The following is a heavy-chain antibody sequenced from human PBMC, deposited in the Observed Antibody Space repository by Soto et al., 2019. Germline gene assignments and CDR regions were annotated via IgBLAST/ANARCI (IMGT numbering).Heavy chain of an antibody. CDR3: QGGDF. J-gene: IGHJ4*02. CDR1: GGSFRGYF. D-gene: IGHD3-16*01. V-gene: IGHV4-34*01. Sequence: QLQLQQWGAGLLKPSETLSLTCAVSGGSFRGYFWSWIRQSPAKGLEWIGEINDSGNTYYNQSFKSRLTISVDTSTSQISLRLTSVTAADSAVYYCQGGDFWGQGTRVTVSS. CDR2: INDSGNT.